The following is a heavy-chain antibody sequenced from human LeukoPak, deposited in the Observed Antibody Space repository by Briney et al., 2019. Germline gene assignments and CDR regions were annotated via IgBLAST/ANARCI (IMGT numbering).Heavy chain of an antibody. CDR2: IRQDGSER. D-gene: IGHD5-12*01. J-gene: IGHJ4*02. CDR1: GFIFSNYL. CDR3: ARDWGSTGYDLYDS. V-gene: IGHV3-7*01. Sequence: HPGGSLRLSCAASGFIFSNYLMTWVRQAPGKGLEWVAHIRQDGSERHYVDSVKDRFTISRDNAKNSLDLQMDSLRAEDTAVYYCARDWGSTGYDLYDSWGQGTLVTVSS.